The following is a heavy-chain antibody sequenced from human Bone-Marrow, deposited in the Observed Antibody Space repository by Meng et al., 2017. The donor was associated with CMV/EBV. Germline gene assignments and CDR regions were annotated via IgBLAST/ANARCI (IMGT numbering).Heavy chain of an antibody. J-gene: IGHJ3*02. D-gene: IGHD3-22*01. Sequence: GESLKISCAASGFTFSSYWMHWVRQAPGKGLVWVSRINSDGSSTSYADSVQGRFTISRDNAQNTLYLQMKSLRAEDTAVYYCAKGMAHWEYYYESSGRGDAFDIWGQGTMVTVSS. CDR1: GFTFSSYW. CDR2: INSDGSST. CDR3: AKGMAHWEYYYESSGRGDAFDI. V-gene: IGHV3-74*01.